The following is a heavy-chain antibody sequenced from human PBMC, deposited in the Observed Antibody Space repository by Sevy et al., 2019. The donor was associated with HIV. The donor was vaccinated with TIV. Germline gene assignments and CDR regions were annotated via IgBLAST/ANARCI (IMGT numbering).Heavy chain of an antibody. CDR3: AKDGKERYFDWPHFDY. V-gene: IGHV3-23*01. Sequence: GGSLRLSCAASGFTFSSYAMSWVRQAPGKGLEWVSAISGSGGSTYYADSVKGRFTISRDNSKNTLYLQMNSLRAEDTAVYYCAKDGKERYFDWPHFDYWGQGTLVTVSS. J-gene: IGHJ4*02. CDR2: ISGSGGST. D-gene: IGHD3-9*01. CDR1: GFTFSSYA.